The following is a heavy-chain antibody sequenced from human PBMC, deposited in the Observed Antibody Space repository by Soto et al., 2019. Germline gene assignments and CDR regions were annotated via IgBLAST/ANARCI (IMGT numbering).Heavy chain of an antibody. D-gene: IGHD2-2*01. CDR3: ARDFPDDCSSTSCHDYYYYYMDV. J-gene: IGHJ6*03. CDR2: IIPILGIA. V-gene: IGHV1-69*04. Sequence: QVQLVQSGAEVKKPGSSVKVSCKAPGGTFSSYPISWVRQAPGQGLEWMGRIIPILGIANYAQKFQGRVTITADKSTSTAYMELSSLRSEDTAVYYCARDFPDDCSSTSCHDYYYYYMDVWGKGTTVTVSS. CDR1: GGTFSSYP.